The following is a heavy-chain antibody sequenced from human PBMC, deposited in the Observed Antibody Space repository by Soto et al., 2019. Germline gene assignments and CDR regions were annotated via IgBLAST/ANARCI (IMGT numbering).Heavy chain of an antibody. D-gene: IGHD1-26*01. V-gene: IGHV3-7*05. J-gene: IGHJ4*02. CDR3: VRDWSSEGDY. Sequence: GGSLRLSCAASGFTFSAYWMTWVRQAPGKGLEWVANIKQDGSKKNYVDSVKGRFTISRDNAKNSVFLQMNSLRVEDTAVYYCVRDWSSEGDYWGQGTVVTVSS. CDR2: IKQDGSKK. CDR1: GFTFSAYW.